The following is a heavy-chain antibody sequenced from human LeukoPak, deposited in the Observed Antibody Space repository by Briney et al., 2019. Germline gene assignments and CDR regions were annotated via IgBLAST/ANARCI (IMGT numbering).Heavy chain of an antibody. D-gene: IGHD2-2*03. CDR1: GFTFSSYG. CDR3: AKDGYCSSTSCYPDDY. Sequence: PGRSLRLSCAASGFTFSSYGMHWVRQAPGKGLEWVAVISYDGSNKYYADFVKGRFTISRDNSKNTLYLQMNSLRAEDTAVYYCAKDGYCSSTSCYPDDYWGQGTLVTVSS. J-gene: IGHJ4*02. CDR2: ISYDGSNK. V-gene: IGHV3-30*18.